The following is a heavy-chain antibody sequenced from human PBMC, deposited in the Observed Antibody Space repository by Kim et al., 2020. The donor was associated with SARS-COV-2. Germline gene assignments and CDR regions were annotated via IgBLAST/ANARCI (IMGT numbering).Heavy chain of an antibody. Sequence: GGSLRLSCTASGFTFGDYAVSWVRQAPGKGLEWVGFIRIKTNGGTAAYAATVKGRFTISSDDSKSFDYLQMNSRKTEDTAVYYCDRTSGPNFYYYSYMDLWGHGTTVTVSS. V-gene: IGHV3-49*04. D-gene: IGHD6-19*01. CDR3: DRTSGPNFYYYSYMDL. CDR1: GFTFGDYA. J-gene: IGHJ6*03. CDR2: IRIKTNGGTA.